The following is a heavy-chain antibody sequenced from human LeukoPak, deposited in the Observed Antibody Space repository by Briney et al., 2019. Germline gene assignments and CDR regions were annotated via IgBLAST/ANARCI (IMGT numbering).Heavy chain of an antibody. J-gene: IGHJ4*02. CDR3: ARPFGSGSYYKNYFDY. Sequence: GASVKVSCKASGYTFTSYGISWVRQAPGQGLEWMGWISAHNGNTNYAQKLQGRVTMTTDTSTSTAYMELRSLRSDDTAVYYCARPFGSGSYYKNYFDYWGQGTLVTVSS. D-gene: IGHD3-10*01. V-gene: IGHV1-18*01. CDR1: GYTFTSYG. CDR2: ISAHNGNT.